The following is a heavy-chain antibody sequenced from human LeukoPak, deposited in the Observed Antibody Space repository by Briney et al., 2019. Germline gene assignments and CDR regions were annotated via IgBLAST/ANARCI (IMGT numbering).Heavy chain of an antibody. J-gene: IGHJ2*01. V-gene: IGHV4-4*07. D-gene: IGHD2-2*01. CDR3: ARGQYHLLYWYFDL. CDR2: IYSSGST. Sequence: SETLSLTCTVSGGSISSYYWSWIRQPAGKGLEWIGRIYSSGSTNYNPSLKSRVTMSVDTSKNQFSLKLSSVTAVDTAVYYCARGQYHLLYWYFDLWGRDTLVTVSS. CDR1: GGSISSYY.